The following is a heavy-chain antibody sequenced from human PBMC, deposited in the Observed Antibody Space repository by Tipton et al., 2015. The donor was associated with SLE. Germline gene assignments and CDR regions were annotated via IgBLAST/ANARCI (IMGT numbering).Heavy chain of an antibody. Sequence: SLRLSCAASGFTFSSYSMNWVRQAPGKGLEWVSYISSSSSTIYYADSVKGRFTISRDNAKNSLYLQMNSLRAEDTAVYYCARVLPSFWVGAFDIWGQGTMVTVSS. CDR1: GFTFSSYS. J-gene: IGHJ3*02. D-gene: IGHD3-3*01. CDR2: ISSSSSTI. CDR3: ARVLPSFWVGAFDI. V-gene: IGHV3-48*01.